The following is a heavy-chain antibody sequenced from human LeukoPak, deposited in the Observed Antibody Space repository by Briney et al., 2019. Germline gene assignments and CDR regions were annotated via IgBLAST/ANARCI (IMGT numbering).Heavy chain of an antibody. CDR3: AREWQQLVLAWFDP. Sequence: GASVKVSCKASGYTFTGYYMHWVRQAPGQGLEWMGGIIPIFGTANYAQKFQGRVTITADESTSTAYMELSSLRSEDTAVYYCAREWQQLVLAWFDPWGQGTLVTVSS. CDR2: IIPIFGTA. D-gene: IGHD6-13*01. CDR1: GYTFTGYY. J-gene: IGHJ5*02. V-gene: IGHV1-69*13.